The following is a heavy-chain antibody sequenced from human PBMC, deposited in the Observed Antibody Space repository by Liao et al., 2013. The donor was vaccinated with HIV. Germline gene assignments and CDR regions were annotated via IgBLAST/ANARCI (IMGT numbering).Heavy chain of an antibody. V-gene: IGHV4-59*12. J-gene: IGHJ3*01. D-gene: IGHD2-2*02. CDR1: GGSISSYF. CDR2: ITYGGTT. Sequence: QVQLQESGPGLVKPSETLSLTCSVSGGSISSYFWSWIRQPPGKGLEWIGFITYGGTTDYNPSLKNRLTILVDTSKNQFSLKLSSVTSADTAVYFCARGPTYTSSSGGTFDLWGQGTLVTVSS. CDR3: ARGPTYTSSSGGTFDL.